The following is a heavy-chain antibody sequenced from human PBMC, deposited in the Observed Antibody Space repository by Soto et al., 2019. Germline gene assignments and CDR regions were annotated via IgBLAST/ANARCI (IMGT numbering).Heavy chain of an antibody. D-gene: IGHD6-19*01. J-gene: IGHJ6*02. Sequence: SVEASCKASGGTFSSYAIRLVRQAPGQGLEWMGGIIPIFGTANYAQKFQGRVTITADESTSTAYMELSSLRSEETAVYYCAEGRYSSGWAGYYGMEVWGQGTTVTVS. CDR3: AEGRYSSGWAGYYGMEV. CDR2: IIPIFGTA. CDR1: GGTFSSYA. V-gene: IGHV1-69*13.